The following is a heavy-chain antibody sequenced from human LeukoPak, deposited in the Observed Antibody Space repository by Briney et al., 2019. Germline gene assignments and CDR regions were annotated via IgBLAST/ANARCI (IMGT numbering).Heavy chain of an antibody. V-gene: IGHV4-59*01. CDR1: GCSISSYY. Sequence: KPSETLSLTCTVSGCSISSYYWSWIRQPPGKGLEGIGNIYYSGSTNYNPSLKSRVTISVDTSKNQFSLKLSSVTAADTAVYYCARGEAFDIWGQGTMVTVSS. J-gene: IGHJ3*02. CDR3: ARGEAFDI. CDR2: IYYSGST. D-gene: IGHD1-26*01.